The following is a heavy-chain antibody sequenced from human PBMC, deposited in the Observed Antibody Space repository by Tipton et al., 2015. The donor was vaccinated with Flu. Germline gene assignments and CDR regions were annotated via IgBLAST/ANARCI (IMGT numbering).Heavy chain of an antibody. CDR3: ATRDGVVRGVKSFDS. D-gene: IGHD3-10*01. J-gene: IGHJ4*02. Sequence: GLVKPSETLSLTCAVSDYSMSPDFWGWIRQPPGKGLEWIGTIGPSGDFDCNSSLKSRLTISVDASKNQLSLNLTSVTATDTAVYYCATRDGVVRGVKSFDSWGQGTLVTVSS. CDR2: IGPSGDF. CDR1: DYSMSPDF. V-gene: IGHV4-38-2*01.